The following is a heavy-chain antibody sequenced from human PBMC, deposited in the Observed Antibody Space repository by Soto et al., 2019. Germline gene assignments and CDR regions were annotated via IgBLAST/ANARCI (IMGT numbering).Heavy chain of an antibody. V-gene: IGHV4-59*01. Sequence: SETLSLTCTVPGGSISSYYWSWIRQPPGKGQERIGYSYYSGSTNYNPSLKSRATISVDTSKNQFSLKLSSVTAADTAVYYFVMEAESSGYGHFNAFDIWGQGTMVTVSS. CDR3: VMEAESSGYGHFNAFDI. CDR2: SYYSGST. CDR1: GGSISSYY. D-gene: IGHD3-22*01. J-gene: IGHJ3*02.